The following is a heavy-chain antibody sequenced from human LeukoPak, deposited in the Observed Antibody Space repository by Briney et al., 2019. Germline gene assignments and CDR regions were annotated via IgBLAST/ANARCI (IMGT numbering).Heavy chain of an antibody. V-gene: IGHV3-30*18. Sequence: GGSLRLSCAASGFTFSSYGTHWVRQAPGKGLEWVAVISYDGSNKYYADSVKGRFTISRDNSKNTLYLQMNSLRAEDTAVYYCAKDQRTYYYDSSPARGDYRGQGTLVTVSS. CDR2: ISYDGSNK. CDR1: GFTFSSYG. J-gene: IGHJ4*02. CDR3: AKDQRTYYYDSSPARGDY. D-gene: IGHD3-22*01.